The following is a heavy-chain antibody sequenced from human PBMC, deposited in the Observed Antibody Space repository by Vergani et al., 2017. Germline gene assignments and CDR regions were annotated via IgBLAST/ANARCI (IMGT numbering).Heavy chain of an antibody. J-gene: IGHJ4*02. CDR2: INPNSGGT. CDR3: ARVPGYSSSWSYNE. V-gene: IGHV1-2*02. CDR1: GYTFTGFY. Sequence: QVQLVQSGAEVKKPGGSVKVSCKASGYTFTGFYMHWVRQAPGQGLEWMGWINPNSGGTNYAQKFQGRVTMTRDTSISTAYMELSRLRSDDTAVYYCARVPGYSSSWSYNEWGQGTLVTVSS. D-gene: IGHD6-13*01.